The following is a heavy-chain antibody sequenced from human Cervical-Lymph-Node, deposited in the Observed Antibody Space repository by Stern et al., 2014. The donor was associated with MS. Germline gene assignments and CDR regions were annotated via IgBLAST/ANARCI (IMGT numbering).Heavy chain of an antibody. V-gene: IGHV1-69*01. D-gene: IGHD2-8*01. Sequence: MQLVESGAEVKKPGSSVKVSCKASGGTFSSYGISWVRQAPGQGLEWMGGSSPMFGTPNYAQKFQGRVKIIADESRSTSSMELSSLRSEDTAVYYCASIMDTPLASDYWGQGTLVTVSS. CDR1: GGTFSSYG. CDR3: ASIMDTPLASDY. CDR2: SSPMFGTP. J-gene: IGHJ4*02.